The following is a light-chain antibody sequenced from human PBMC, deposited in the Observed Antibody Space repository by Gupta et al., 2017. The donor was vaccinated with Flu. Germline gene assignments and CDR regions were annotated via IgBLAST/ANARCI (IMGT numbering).Light chain of an antibody. J-gene: IGKJ4*01. CDR2: GAS. Sequence: PAPLSVSPGERATLSCRASQSVSSNLAWYQQRPGQAPRLLISGASTRATGVPARFSGSGSGTEFTLTISSLQSEDFAVYYCQQDNNWPRTFGGGTKVEIK. V-gene: IGKV3-15*01. CDR1: QSVSSN. CDR3: QQDNNWPRT.